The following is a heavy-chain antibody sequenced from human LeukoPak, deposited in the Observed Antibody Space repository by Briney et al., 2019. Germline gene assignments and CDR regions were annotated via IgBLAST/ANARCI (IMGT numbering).Heavy chain of an antibody. V-gene: IGHV3-48*03. D-gene: IGHD3-22*01. CDR1: GFTFGSYE. J-gene: IGHJ4*02. CDR2: ISGSGSTV. CDR3: ARAPDSSGYYHEFDY. Sequence: PGGSLRLSCAASGFTFGSYEMNWVRQAPGKGLEWVSYISGSGSTVYYADSVRGRFTISRDNAKNSLYLQMNSLRAEDTAVYYCARAPDSSGYYHEFDYWGQGTLVTVSS.